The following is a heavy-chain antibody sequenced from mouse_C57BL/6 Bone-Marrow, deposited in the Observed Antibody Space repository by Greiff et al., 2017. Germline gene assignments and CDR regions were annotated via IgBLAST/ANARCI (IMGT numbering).Heavy chain of an antibody. J-gene: IGHJ2*01. CDR2: ISDGGSYT. CDR3: ARETTVVATSRYYFDY. CDR1: GFTFSSYA. Sequence: EVNLVESGGGLVKPGGSLKLSCAASGFTFSSYAMSWVRQTPEKRLEWVATISDGGSYTYYPDNVKGRFTISRDNAKNNLYLQMSHLKSEDTAMYYCARETTVVATSRYYFDYWGQGTTLTVSS. V-gene: IGHV5-4*01. D-gene: IGHD1-1*01.